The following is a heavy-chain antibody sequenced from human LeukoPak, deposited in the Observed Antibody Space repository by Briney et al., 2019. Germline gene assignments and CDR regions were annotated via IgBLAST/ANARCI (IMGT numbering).Heavy chain of an antibody. V-gene: IGHV4-34*01. Sequence: SETLSLTCAVYGGSFSGYYWSWIRQPPGKGLEWIGEINHSGSTNYNPSLKSRVTISVDTSKNQFSLKLRSVTAADTAVYYCARAYRITMVRGARPFDYWGQGTLVTVSS. J-gene: IGHJ4*02. CDR2: INHSGST. D-gene: IGHD3-10*01. CDR3: ARAYRITMVRGARPFDY. CDR1: GGSFSGYY.